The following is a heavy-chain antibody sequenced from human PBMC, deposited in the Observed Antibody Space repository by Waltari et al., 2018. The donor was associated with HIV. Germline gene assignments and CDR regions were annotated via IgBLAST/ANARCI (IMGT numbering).Heavy chain of an antibody. CDR2: IYTSGST. V-gene: IGHV4-61*02. CDR3: ARVFWRNGMDV. Sequence: QVQLQESGPGLVKPSQTLSLTCTVSGGSVSSGSYYWSWIRQPAGKGLEWIGLIYTSGSTNYNPSLKSRVTISVDTSKNQFSLKLSSVTAADTAVYYCARVFWRNGMDVWGQGTTVTVSS. CDR1: GGSVSSGSYY. D-gene: IGHD3-3*01. J-gene: IGHJ6*02.